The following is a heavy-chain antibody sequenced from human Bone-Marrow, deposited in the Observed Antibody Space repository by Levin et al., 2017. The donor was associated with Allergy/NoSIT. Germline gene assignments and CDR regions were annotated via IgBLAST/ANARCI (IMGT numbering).Heavy chain of an antibody. V-gene: IGHV4-31*03. D-gene: IGHD2-15*01. CDR2: MYYSGSP. J-gene: IGHJ5*02. CDR1: GDSIGSAGSY. Sequence: SQTLSLTCSVSGDSIGSAGSYWRWIRQHPGKGLEWIGSMYYSGSPYYNPSLKSRLSISLDTSKNQFSLKLTSVTAADTAVYYCARGQNKNTWYRLFWFDPWGPGTLVTVSS. CDR3: ARGQNKNTWYRLFWFDP.